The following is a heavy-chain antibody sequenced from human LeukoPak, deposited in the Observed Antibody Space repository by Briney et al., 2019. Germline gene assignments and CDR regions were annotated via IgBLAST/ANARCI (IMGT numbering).Heavy chain of an antibody. D-gene: IGHD6-13*01. V-gene: IGHV3-23*01. CDR3: AKSARTEQQLANLDY. CDR1: GFTFSTYA. J-gene: IGHJ4*02. Sequence: GGSLRLSCAASGFTFSTYAMSWVRQAPGQGLEWVSGISGTGGSTYYADSVKGRFTISRDNSKNTLYLQMNSLRAEDTAVYYCAKSARTEQQLANLDYWGQGTLVTVSS. CDR2: ISGTGGST.